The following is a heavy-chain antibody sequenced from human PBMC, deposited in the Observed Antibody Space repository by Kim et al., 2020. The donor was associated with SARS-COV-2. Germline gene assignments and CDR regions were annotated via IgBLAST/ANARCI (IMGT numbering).Heavy chain of an antibody. CDR1: GYTLTELS. V-gene: IGHV1-24*01. J-gene: IGHJ6*02. CDR2: FDPEDGET. Sequence: ASVKVSCKVSGYTLTELSMHWVRQAPGKGLEWMGGFDPEDGETIYAQKFQGRVTMTEDTSTDTAYMELSSLRSEDTAVYYCATDHQWAQKYYYYGMDVWGQGTTVTVSS. CDR3: ATDHQWAQKYYYYGMDV. D-gene: IGHD1-26*01.